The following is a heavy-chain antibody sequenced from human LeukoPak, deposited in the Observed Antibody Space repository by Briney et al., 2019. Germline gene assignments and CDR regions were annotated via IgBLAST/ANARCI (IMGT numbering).Heavy chain of an antibody. CDR2: ISSSSSTI. CDR1: GFTFSTYS. D-gene: IGHD2-21*02. Sequence: GGSLRLSCAAPGFTFSTYSMNWVRQAPGKGLEWVSYISSSSSTIYYADSVKGRFTISRDNAKNSLYLQMNSLRAEDTAVYYCARPYCGGDCYSPYYYYYMDVWGKGTTVTVSS. V-gene: IGHV3-48*04. CDR3: ARPYCGGDCYSPYYYYYMDV. J-gene: IGHJ6*03.